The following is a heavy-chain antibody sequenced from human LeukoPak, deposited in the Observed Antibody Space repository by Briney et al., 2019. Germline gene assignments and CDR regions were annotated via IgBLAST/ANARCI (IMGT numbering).Heavy chain of an antibody. J-gene: IGHJ4*02. D-gene: IGHD5-18*01. CDR1: GFTFSSYG. V-gene: IGHV3-30*18. Sequence: GGSLRLSCAASGFTFSSYGMHWVRQAPGKGLEWVAVISNDGSNKYYADSVKGRFTISRDNSKNTLYLQMNSLRAEDTAVYYCAKARSRIQLWLLDYWGQGTLVTASS. CDR2: ISNDGSNK. CDR3: AKARSRIQLWLLDY.